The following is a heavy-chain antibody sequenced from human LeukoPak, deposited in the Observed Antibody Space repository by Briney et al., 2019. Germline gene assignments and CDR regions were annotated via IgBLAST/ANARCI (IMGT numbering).Heavy chain of an antibody. CDR2: MYTGGST. V-gene: IGHV3-53*01. Sequence: PGGSLRLSCAASGFTISTNYMSWVRQAPGKGLEWVSVMYTGGSTYYADSVKGRFTISRDTSQNTVYLQMNSLRDEDTALYYCASILYGWGQGTLVTVSS. D-gene: IGHD2/OR15-2a*01. J-gene: IGHJ4*02. CDR1: GFTISTNY. CDR3: ASILYG.